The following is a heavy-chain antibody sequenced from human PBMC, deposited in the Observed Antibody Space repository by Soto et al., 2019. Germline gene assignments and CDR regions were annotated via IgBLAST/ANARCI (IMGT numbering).Heavy chain of an antibody. Sequence: SETLSLTCTVSGGSISSYYWSWIRQPPGKGLEWIGYIYYSGSTNYNPSLKSRVTMSVDTSKNQFSLKLSSVTAADTAVYYCARVTYDFWSGYYLYYFDYWGQGTLVTVSS. V-gene: IGHV4-59*01. CDR1: GGSISSYY. J-gene: IGHJ4*02. D-gene: IGHD3-3*01. CDR3: ARVTYDFWSGYYLYYFDY. CDR2: IYYSGST.